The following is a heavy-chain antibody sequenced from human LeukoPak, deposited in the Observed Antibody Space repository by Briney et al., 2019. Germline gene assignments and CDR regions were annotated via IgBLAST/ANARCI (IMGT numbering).Heavy chain of an antibody. CDR2: IYHSGST. D-gene: IGHD3-10*01. CDR3: AREKGTITMVRGNWFDP. V-gene: IGHV4-30-2*01. J-gene: IGHJ5*02. Sequence: SDSLSLSCAVSGGSIRSVGYAWSWIRQPPGKGLEWIGYIYHSGSTYYNPSLKSRVTISVDRSKNQFSLKLSSVTAADTAVYYCAREKGTITMVRGNWFDPWGQGTLVTVSS. CDR1: GGSIRSVGYA.